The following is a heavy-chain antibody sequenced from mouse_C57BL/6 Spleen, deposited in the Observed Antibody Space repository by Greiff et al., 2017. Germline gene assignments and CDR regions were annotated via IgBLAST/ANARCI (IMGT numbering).Heavy chain of an antibody. Sequence: EVKLVESGGDLVKPGGSLKLSCAASGFTFSSYGMAWVRQTPDKRLGWVATISSGGSYTYYPDSVKGRFTIARDNAKNTLYLQMSSLKSEDTAMYYCARHEAMDYWGQGTSVTGSS. J-gene: IGHJ4*01. CDR1: GFTFSSYG. CDR2: ISSGGSYT. CDR3: ARHEAMDY. V-gene: IGHV5-6*01.